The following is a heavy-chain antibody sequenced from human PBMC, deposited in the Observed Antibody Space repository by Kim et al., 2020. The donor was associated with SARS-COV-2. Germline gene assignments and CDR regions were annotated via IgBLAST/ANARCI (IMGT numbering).Heavy chain of an antibody. CDR2: ISSSSSYT. Sequence: GGSLRLSCAASGFTFSDYYMSRIRQAPGKGLEWVSYISSSSSYTNYADSVKGRFTISRDNAKNSLYLQMNSLRAEDTAVYYSARDGYDYVLGSYLDYYY. CDR3: ARDGYDYVLGSYLDYYY. V-gene: IGHV3-11*05. CDR1: GFTFSDYY. J-gene: IGHJ6*01. D-gene: IGHD3-16*02.